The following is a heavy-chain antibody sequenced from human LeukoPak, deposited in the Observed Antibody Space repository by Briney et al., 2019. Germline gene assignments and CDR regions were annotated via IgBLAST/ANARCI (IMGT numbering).Heavy chain of an antibody. Sequence: GASVKVSCKFSGYTLTELSMHWVRQAPGKGLEWMGGFDPEDGETIYAQKFQGRVTMTEDTSTDTAYMELSSLRSEDTAVYYSATCLNYDFWSAGTYYFDYWGQGTLVTVSS. J-gene: IGHJ4*02. CDR1: GYTLTELS. V-gene: IGHV1-24*01. CDR3: ATCLNYDFWSAGTYYFDY. CDR2: FDPEDGET. D-gene: IGHD3-3*01.